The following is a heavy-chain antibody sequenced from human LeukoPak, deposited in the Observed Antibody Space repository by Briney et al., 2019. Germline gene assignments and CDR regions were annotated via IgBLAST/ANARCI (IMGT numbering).Heavy chain of an antibody. CDR2: IREDGGEK. CDR3: ARWYASRGWFDP. D-gene: IGHD6-13*01. V-gene: IGHV3-7*01. J-gene: IGHJ5*02. Sequence: GGSLRLSCAASGFIFSNYWMTWVRQAPGKGLEWVANIREDGGEKHYVDSVKGRFTISRDNAKNSLYLQMNSLRDEDTAVYYCARWYASRGWFDPWGQGTLVTVSS. CDR1: GFIFSNYW.